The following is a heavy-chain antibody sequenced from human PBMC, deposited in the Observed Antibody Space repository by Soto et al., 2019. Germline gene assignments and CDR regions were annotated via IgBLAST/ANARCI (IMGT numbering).Heavy chain of an antibody. V-gene: IGHV4-39*01. CDR2: IYYSGST. D-gene: IGHD3-22*01. Sequence: SETLSLTCTVSGGSISSSSYYWGWIRQPPGKGLEWIGSIYYSGSTYYNPSLKSRVTISVDTSKNQFSLKLSSVTAADTAVYYCARHGYGYDSYYYDSSGYYSSFDYWGQGTLVTVSS. CDR1: GGSISSSSYY. J-gene: IGHJ4*02. CDR3: ARHGYGYDSYYYDSSGYYSSFDY.